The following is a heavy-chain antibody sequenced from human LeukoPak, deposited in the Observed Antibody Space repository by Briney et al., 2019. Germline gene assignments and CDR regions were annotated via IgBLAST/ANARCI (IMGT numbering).Heavy chain of an antibody. D-gene: IGHD6-13*01. V-gene: IGHV1-18*01. J-gene: IGHJ1*01. Sequence: ASVKVSCKASGYTFTTYGVSWVRQAPGQGLEWMGWISAHSGDTNFAQKSQGRVTMTRDTSTSTAYMELRSLRSDDTAVYYCARDPYSSSSEYFQYWGQGTLVTVSS. CDR2: ISAHSGDT. CDR3: ARDPYSSSSEYFQY. CDR1: GYTFTTYG.